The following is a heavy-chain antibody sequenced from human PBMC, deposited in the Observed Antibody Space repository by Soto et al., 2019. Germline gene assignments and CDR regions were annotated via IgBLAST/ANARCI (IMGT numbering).Heavy chain of an antibody. J-gene: IGHJ5*02. CDR3: ARAIVPRFNWFDP. Sequence: QVQLVQSGAEVKKPGSSVTVSCKASAGTFNNYAIAWVRQAPGQGLEWMGGIIPFFGSPKYSQKFQNRVTITVEESTSTSYMNLTGLRSDDTAVYYCARAIVPRFNWFDPWGQGTLVPVSS. CDR1: AGTFNNYA. CDR2: IIPFFGSP. V-gene: IGHV1-69*01. D-gene: IGHD1-26*01.